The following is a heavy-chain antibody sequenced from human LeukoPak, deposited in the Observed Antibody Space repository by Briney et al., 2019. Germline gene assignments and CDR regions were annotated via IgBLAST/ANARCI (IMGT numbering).Heavy chain of an antibody. J-gene: IGHJ4*02. D-gene: IGHD3-22*01. Sequence: ASVKVSCKASGYTFTSYGISWVRQAPGQGLEWMGWISGYNGNTNYAQKFQGRVTITADESTSTAYMELSSLRSEDTAVYYCAREDSYYDSPWDYWGQGTLVTVSS. CDR1: GYTFTSYG. CDR3: AREDSYYDSPWDY. V-gene: IGHV1-18*01. CDR2: ISGYNGNT.